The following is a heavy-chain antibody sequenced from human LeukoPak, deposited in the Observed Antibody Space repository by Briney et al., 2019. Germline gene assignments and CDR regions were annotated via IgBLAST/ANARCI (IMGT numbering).Heavy chain of an antibody. J-gene: IGHJ4*02. V-gene: IGHV3-21*01. Sequence: GGSLRLSCAASGFTFSSYSMNWVRQAPGKGLEWVSSISSSSSYMYYADSVKGRFTISRDNAKNSLYLQMNSLRAEDTAVYYCARDTGIAAAGCFDYWGQGTLVTVPS. D-gene: IGHD6-13*01. CDR3: ARDTGIAAAGCFDY. CDR2: ISSSSSYM. CDR1: GFTFSSYS.